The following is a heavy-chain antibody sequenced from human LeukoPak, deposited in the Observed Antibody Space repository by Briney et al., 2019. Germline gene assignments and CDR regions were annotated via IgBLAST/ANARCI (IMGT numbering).Heavy chain of an antibody. CDR3: AISYSSSWGIDDY. Sequence: ASVKVSCKASGYTFTSYDINWVRQATGQGLEWMGWMNPNSGNTGYAQKFQGRVNMTRNTSISTAYMELSSLRSEDTAVYYCAISYSSSWGIDDYWGQGTLVTVSS. J-gene: IGHJ4*02. CDR2: MNPNSGNT. V-gene: IGHV1-8*01. D-gene: IGHD6-13*01. CDR1: GYTFTSYD.